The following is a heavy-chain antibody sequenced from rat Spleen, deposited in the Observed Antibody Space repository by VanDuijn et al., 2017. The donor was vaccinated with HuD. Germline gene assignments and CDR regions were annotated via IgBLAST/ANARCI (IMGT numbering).Heavy chain of an antibody. V-gene: IGHV2-13*01. CDR2: IWGDGST. Sequence: QVQLKESGPGLVQSSQTLSLTCTVSGFSLISYAVNWIRQPPGKGLEWMGGIWGDGSTNYNSALKSRLSISRDTSKSQVFLKMKSLQTEDTAIYFCTRSWGYYYDGSPQWFAYWGQGTLVTVSS. J-gene: IGHJ3*01. D-gene: IGHD1-12*03. CDR3: TRSWGYYYDGSPQWFAY. CDR1: GFSLISYA.